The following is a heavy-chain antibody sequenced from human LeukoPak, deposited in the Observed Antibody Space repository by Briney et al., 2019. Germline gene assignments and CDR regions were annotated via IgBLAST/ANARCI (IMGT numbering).Heavy chain of an antibody. J-gene: IGHJ4*02. V-gene: IGHV3-23*01. CDR2: ISGSGDNT. CDR3: TSFPRADTRDIVFDF. Sequence: GGSLRLSCAASGITVSVNYMSWVRQAPGKGLEWVSVISGSGDNTDYADSVKGRFTISRDNSRNTVYLQMNSLRAEDTAVYYCTSFPRADTRDIVFDFWGQGALVTVSS. D-gene: IGHD2-15*01. CDR1: GITVSVNY.